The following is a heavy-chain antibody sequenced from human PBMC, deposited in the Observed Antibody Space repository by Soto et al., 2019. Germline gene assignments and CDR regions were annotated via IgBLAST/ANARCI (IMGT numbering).Heavy chain of an antibody. CDR3: ARRFYYADY. Sequence: GGSLRLSCAASGFTFSSYTMNWVRQAPGKGMEWISYISGGSTTIDYADSVKGRFTISRDNAKNSVYLQMNSLRAEDTAVYYCARRFYYADYWGQGTLVTVSS. D-gene: IGHD3-22*01. CDR1: GFTFSSYT. V-gene: IGHV3-48*01. CDR2: ISGGSTTI. J-gene: IGHJ4*02.